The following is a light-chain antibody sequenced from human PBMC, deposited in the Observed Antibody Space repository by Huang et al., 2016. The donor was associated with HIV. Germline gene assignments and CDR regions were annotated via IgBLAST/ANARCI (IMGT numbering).Light chain of an antibody. V-gene: IGKV1-9*01. J-gene: IGKJ4*01. CDR2: AAS. CDR1: QGIRSY. Sequence: IQLTQSPSSLSASVGDRVTITCRASQGIRSYLAWYQQKPGKAPKLLIYAASTLQSWVPSRFSGSGSGTDFTLSISSLQPEDFATYYCQQLNSYRLTFGGGTKVEIK. CDR3: QQLNSYRLT.